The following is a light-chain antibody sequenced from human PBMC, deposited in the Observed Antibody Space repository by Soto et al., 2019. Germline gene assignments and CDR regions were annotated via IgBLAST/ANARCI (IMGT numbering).Light chain of an antibody. CDR1: QTINNW. CDR2: RAS. J-gene: IGKJ1*01. Sequence: GDRVTITCRASQTINNWLAWYQQKPGEAPKLLMYRASNLADGVPSRFSGSGSGTGYTLTVSSLQPDDFASYYCQQYHIYATFGQGTRVEVK. CDR3: QQYHIYAT. V-gene: IGKV1-5*03.